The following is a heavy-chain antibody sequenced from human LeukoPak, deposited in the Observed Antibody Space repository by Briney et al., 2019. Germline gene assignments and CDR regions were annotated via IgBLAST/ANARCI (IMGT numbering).Heavy chain of an antibody. D-gene: IGHD3-10*01. CDR2: VSHTGDS. J-gene: IGHJ6*02. CDR3: ASREPYGSRRHYGMDV. CDR1: GYSFNAGYY. Sequence: TSSETLSLTCTVSGYSFNAGYYGGWIRQPPGKGLEWIGGVSHTGDSYYNPSLRSRVTISLHTSKIQFSLNLSSVTAADTAVYYCASREPYGSRRHYGMDVWGQGTTVTVSS. V-gene: IGHV4-38-2*02.